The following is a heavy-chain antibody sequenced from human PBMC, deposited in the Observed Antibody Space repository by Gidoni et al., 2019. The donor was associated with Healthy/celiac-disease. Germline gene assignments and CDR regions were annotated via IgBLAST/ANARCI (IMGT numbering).Heavy chain of an antibody. D-gene: IGHD3-22*01. CDR2: IYYSGST. CDR1: GGSISSSSYY. CDR3: ARQLGSSGYFDY. Sequence: QLQLQESGPGLVKPSETLSLTCTVSGGSISSSSYYWGWIRQPPGKGLEWIGSIYYSGSTYCNPSLKSRVTISVDTSKNQFSLKLSSVTAADTAVYYCARQLGSSGYFDYWGQGTLVTVSS. J-gene: IGHJ4*02. V-gene: IGHV4-39*01.